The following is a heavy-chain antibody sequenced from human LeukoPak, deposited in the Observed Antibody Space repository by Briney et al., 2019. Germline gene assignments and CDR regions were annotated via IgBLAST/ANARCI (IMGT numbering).Heavy chain of an antibody. CDR3: AKAPVTTCRGAFCYPFDY. CDR1: GFTSSSYA. J-gene: IGHJ4*02. Sequence: GGSLRLSCAASGFTSSSYAMSWVRQAPGKGLEWVSAITGSGGSTFYADSVKGRFTISRDSSKNTLFLQMNRLRPEDAAVYYCAKAPVTTCRGAFCYPFDYWGLGTLVTVSS. CDR2: ITGSGGST. D-gene: IGHD2-15*01. V-gene: IGHV3-23*01.